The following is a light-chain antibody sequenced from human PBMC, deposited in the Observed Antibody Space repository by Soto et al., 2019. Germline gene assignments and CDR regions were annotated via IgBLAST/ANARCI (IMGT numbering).Light chain of an antibody. V-gene: IGKV4-1*01. CDR2: WAS. CDR3: QQYCSDPLT. Sequence: IVVTQSPAAFAFRLGAYANINTTSSLSGFSSSYNKNYLAWFQQKQGQPPKXLIYWASTRGSAVPDRFSGSGSGTELTLTISSLQAEDLAVYYCQQYCSDPLTFGPGTKVDIK. CDR1: LSGFSSSYNKNY. J-gene: IGKJ3*01.